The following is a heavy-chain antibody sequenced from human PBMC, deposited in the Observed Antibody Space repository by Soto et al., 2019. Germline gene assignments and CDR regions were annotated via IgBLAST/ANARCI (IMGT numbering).Heavy chain of an antibody. J-gene: IGHJ6*02. V-gene: IGHV1-69*13. D-gene: IGHD2-21*02. CDR3: ARDANGDCGGDCYNGSGYYYGMDV. CDR2: IIPIFGTA. CDR1: GGTFSSYA. Sequence: ASVKVSCKASGGTFSSYAISWVRQAPGQGLEWMGGIIPIFGTANYAQKFQGRVTITADESTSTAYMELSSLRSEDTAVYYCARDANGDCGGDCYNGSGYYYGMDVWGQGTTVTVSS.